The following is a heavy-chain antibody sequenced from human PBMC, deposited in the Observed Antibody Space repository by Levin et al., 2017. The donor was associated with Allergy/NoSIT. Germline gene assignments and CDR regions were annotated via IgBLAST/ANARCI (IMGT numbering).Heavy chain of an antibody. J-gene: IGHJ4*02. CDR1: GGSISGGGYH. V-gene: IGHV4-31*03. Sequence: PSETLSLTCTVSGGSISGGGYHWTWIRQHPEKGLEWIGYIYYSGSTFYNPSLKSRLMISVDTSKNQFSLNVSSVTAADTAVYYCAREDGSTFDFWGQRALVTVAS. D-gene: IGHD2-2*03. CDR2: IYYSGST. CDR3: AREDGSTFDF.